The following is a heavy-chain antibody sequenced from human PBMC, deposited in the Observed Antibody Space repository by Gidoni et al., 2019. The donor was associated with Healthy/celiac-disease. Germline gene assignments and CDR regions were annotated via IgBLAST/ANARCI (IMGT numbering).Heavy chain of an antibody. J-gene: IGHJ6*02. CDR3: ARDLAPPPATAFWSGYYYYYGMDV. CDR1: GFTFSSYS. V-gene: IGHV3-21*01. CDR2: ISSSSRYI. Sequence: EVQLVESGGGLVKPGGSLRLSYAASGFTFSSYSMNWVRQSPGKGLGWVSSISSSSRYIYYADSVKGRFTISRDNAKNSLYLQMNSLRAEDTAVYYCARDLAPPPATAFWSGYYYYYGMDVWGQGTTVTVSS. D-gene: IGHD3-3*01.